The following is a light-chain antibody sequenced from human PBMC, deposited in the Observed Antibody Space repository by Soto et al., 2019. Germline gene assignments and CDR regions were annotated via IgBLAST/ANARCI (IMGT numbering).Light chain of an antibody. CDR3: AAWDVSLNGPYV. Sequence: QSVLTQPPSASGTPGQRVTISCSGSSSNIGSNTVNWYPQLPGTAPKLLIYSNNQRPSGVPDRFSGSKAGTSASRAISGLESEDEAVYYGAAWDVSLNGPYVFGTGTKVTVL. V-gene: IGLV1-44*01. CDR1: SSNIGSNT. J-gene: IGLJ1*01. CDR2: SNN.